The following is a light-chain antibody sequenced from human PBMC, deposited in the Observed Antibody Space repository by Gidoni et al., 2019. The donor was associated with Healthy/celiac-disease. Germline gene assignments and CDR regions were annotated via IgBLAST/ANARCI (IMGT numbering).Light chain of an antibody. J-gene: IGKJ1*01. V-gene: IGKV3-20*01. CDR3: QQYGSSPRT. CDR1: QSVSSSY. CDR2: GAS. Sequence: IVLTPSPGTLSLSPGGRATLSCRASQSVSSSYLAWYQQKPGQAPRLLIYGASSRATGIPDRFSGSGSGTDFTLTISRLEPEDFAVYYCQQYGSSPRTFGQGTKVEIK.